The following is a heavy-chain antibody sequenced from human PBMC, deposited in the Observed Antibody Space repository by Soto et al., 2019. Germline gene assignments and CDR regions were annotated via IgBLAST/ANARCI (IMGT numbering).Heavy chain of an antibody. D-gene: IGHD3-3*01. CDR3: ARGGGVGVAGSAAFDM. Sequence: QLHLVQSGAVVKKPGASVTVSCSASGYPVTAYYLHWVRQAPGRGPEWVGGINPATGAAKYTQTFQGRVTMTRETSTSTVFVELSGLTSEDPAGFYCARGGGVGVAGSAAFDMWGQGTLVTVSS. V-gene: IGHV1-2*02. CDR1: GYPVTAYY. CDR2: INPATGAA. J-gene: IGHJ3*02.